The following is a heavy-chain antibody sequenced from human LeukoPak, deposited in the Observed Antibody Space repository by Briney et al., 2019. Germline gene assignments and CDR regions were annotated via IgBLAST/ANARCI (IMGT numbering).Heavy chain of an antibody. CDR3: ARAPGHYYDSSGYC. CDR1: GGSFSGYY. CDR2: INHSGST. Sequence: SETLSLTCAVYGGSFSGYYWSWIRQPPGKGLEWLGEINHSGSTNYNPSLKSRVTISVDTSKNQFSLKLSSVTAADTAVYYCARAPGHYYDSSGYCWGQGTLVTVSS. J-gene: IGHJ4*02. V-gene: IGHV4-34*01. D-gene: IGHD3-22*01.